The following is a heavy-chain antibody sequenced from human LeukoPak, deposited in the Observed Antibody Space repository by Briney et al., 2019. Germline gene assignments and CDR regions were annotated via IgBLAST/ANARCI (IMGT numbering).Heavy chain of an antibody. CDR3: ARLLNYYGSGYDY. CDR1: GNSFISFA. J-gene: IGHJ4*02. Sequence: SGNSFISFAISWVRQAPGQGLEWMGWISAYYGTTNYAQKFKGRVTMTTGTSTSTVYMELRSLRSDDTAVYYCARLLNYYGSGYDYWGQGTLVTVSS. D-gene: IGHD3-10*01. CDR2: ISAYYGTT. V-gene: IGHV1-18*01.